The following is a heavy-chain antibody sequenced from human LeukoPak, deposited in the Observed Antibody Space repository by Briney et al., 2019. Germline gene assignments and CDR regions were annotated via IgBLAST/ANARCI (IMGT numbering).Heavy chain of an antibody. CDR2: ISSGSKYT. V-gene: IGHV3-21*01. CDR1: GFKFNTHN. D-gene: IGHD4-11*01. J-gene: IGHJ5*02. CDR3: ARVRAGLQAFDT. Sequence: PGESLRLSCAVSGFKFNTHNLNWVRQAPGKGLEWVSSISSGSKYTLYADSVKGRLTVSRDNAKNSLYLQMNSLRAEDTAVYYCARVRAGLQAFDTWGQGTLVTVSS.